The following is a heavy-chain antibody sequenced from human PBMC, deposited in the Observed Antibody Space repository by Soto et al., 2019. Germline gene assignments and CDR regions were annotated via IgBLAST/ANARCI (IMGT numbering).Heavy chain of an antibody. CDR1: GGSISSGGYY. Sequence: SETLSLTCTVSGGSISSGGYYWSWIRQHPGKGLEWIGYIYYSGSTYYNTSLKSRVTISVDTSQNQFSLKLSSVTAANTAVYYCARARITMVRGVIITGWFDPWGQETLVTVSS. CDR3: ARARITMVRGVIITGWFDP. CDR2: IYYSGST. J-gene: IGHJ5*02. V-gene: IGHV4-31*03. D-gene: IGHD3-10*01.